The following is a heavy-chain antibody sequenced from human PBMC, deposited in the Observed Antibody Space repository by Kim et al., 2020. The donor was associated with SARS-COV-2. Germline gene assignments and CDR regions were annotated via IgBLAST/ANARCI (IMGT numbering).Heavy chain of an antibody. V-gene: IGHV1-69*04. CDR3: ARATERGYSYASLDY. D-gene: IGHD5-18*01. Sequence: QKFQGRVTITADKTTSTAYMELSSLRSEDTAVYYCARATERGYSYASLDYWGQGTLVTVSS. J-gene: IGHJ4*02.